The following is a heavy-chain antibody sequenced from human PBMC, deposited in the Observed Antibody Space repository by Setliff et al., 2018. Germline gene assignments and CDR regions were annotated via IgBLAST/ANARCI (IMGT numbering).Heavy chain of an antibody. CDR3: AREQWLDPPGYYYMDV. CDR2: IYHSGIA. J-gene: IGHJ6*03. CDR1: GDSISSGDYF. Sequence: SETLSLTCTVSGDSISSGDYFWSWIRQPPGKGLEWIAYIYHSGIANYNPALKSRVTMSIDTSKNQFSLKLNSVTAADMAVYYCAREQWLDPPGYYYMDVWAKGTTVTVSS. V-gene: IGHV4-61*08. D-gene: IGHD6-19*01.